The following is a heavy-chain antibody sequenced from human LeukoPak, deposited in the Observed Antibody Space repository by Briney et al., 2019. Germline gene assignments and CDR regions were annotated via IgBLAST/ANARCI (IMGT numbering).Heavy chain of an antibody. CDR3: AKEGAGMGADAFDI. CDR2: IPYDGRNE. Sequence: GGSLRLYCAASGFTFTNYGMHWVRQAPGKGLEWVAKIPYDGRNEYYVDSVKGRFPISRDNSKNTLYLQMNSLRAEDTAVYYCAKEGAGMGADAFDIWGQGTMVTVSS. CDR1: GFTFTNYG. J-gene: IGHJ3*02. D-gene: IGHD1-26*01. V-gene: IGHV3-30*18.